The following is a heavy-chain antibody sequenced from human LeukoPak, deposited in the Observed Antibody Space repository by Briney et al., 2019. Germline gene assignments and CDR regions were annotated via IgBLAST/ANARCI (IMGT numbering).Heavy chain of an antibody. D-gene: IGHD6-19*01. CDR3: AREFSGCDY. V-gene: IGHV3-7*01. CDR2: IKQDGSEK. J-gene: IGHJ4*02. Sequence: PGGSLRLSCAASGFTFSRYWMSWVRQAPGKGLEWVANIKQDGSEKYYVDSVKGRFTISRDNAKNSLYLQMNSLRAEDTAVYYCAREFSGCDYWGQGTLVTVSS. CDR1: GFTFSRYW.